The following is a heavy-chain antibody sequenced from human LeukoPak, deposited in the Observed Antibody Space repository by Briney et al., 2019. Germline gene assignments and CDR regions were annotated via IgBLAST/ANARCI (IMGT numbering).Heavy chain of an antibody. V-gene: IGHV3-74*01. CDR3: ARSSYPYYFDY. J-gene: IGHJ4*02. CDR1: RFSFSSYW. D-gene: IGHD6-19*01. CDR2: VNNDGSST. Sequence: SGGSLRLSCGASRFSFSSYWMHWVRQAPGKGLMWVSRVNNDGSSTTYADSVEGRFTISRDNARNTLYLQMNSLRAEDTAVYYCARSSYPYYFDYWGQGTLVTVSS.